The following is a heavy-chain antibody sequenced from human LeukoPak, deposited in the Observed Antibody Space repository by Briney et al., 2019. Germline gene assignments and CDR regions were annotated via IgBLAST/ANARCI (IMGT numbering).Heavy chain of an antibody. CDR3: GRGTYYDSSGYYYHFEY. D-gene: IGHD3-22*01. V-gene: IGHV1-18*01. J-gene: IGHJ4*02. CDR1: GYTFTSYG. CDR2: ISAYNGNT. Sequence: ASVKVSCKTSGYTFTSYGIGWVRQAPGQGLEWMGWISAYNGNTNYGQKLQDRVTMTTDTSTSTAYMELRSLRSDDTAVYYCGRGTYYDSSGYYYHFEYWGQGTLVTVSS.